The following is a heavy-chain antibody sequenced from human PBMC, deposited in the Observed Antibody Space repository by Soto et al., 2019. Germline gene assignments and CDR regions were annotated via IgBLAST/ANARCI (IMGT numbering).Heavy chain of an antibody. CDR2: IWYDGSNK. CDR1: GFTFSSYG. CDR3: ARDSGVYFRIWSGSRGGMDV. V-gene: IGHV3-33*01. D-gene: IGHD3-3*01. J-gene: IGHJ6*02. Sequence: QVQLVESGGGVVQPGRSLRLSCAASGFTFSSYGMHWVRQAPGKGLEWVAVIWYDGSNKYYADSVKGRFTISRDNSKNTLYLQMNSLRAEDTAVYYCARDSGVYFRIWSGSRGGMDVWGQGTTVTVSS.